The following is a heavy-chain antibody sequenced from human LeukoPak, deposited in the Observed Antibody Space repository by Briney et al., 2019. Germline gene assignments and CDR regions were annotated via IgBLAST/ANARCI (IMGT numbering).Heavy chain of an antibody. J-gene: IGHJ4*02. V-gene: IGHV1-18*01. CDR1: GYTFTSYG. CDR2: ISAYNGNT. D-gene: IGHD2-15*01. Sequence: ASVTVSCKASGYTFTSYGISWVRQAPGQGLEWMGWISAYNGNTNYAQKLQGTVSMTTDTSTSTTYMELRSLRSDDTAVYYCARDPSCSGGSCSIDYWGPGTLVTVSS. CDR3: ARDPSCSGGSCSIDY.